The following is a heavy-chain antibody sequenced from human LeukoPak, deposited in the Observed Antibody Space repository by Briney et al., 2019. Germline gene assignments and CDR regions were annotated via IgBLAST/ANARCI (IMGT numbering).Heavy chain of an antibody. CDR2: INPKSGGT. D-gene: IGHD2/OR15-2a*01. V-gene: IGHV1-2*02. Sequence: ASVKVSCKASGYTFTSYYMHWVRQAPGQGLEWMRWINPKSGGTNYAQYFQGRVTMTRDTSSTTVYMDLTRLRSDDTAVYFCARPLGSLKEYWWFDPWGQGTLVTVSS. CDR1: GYTFTSYY. CDR3: ARPLGSLKEYWWFDP. J-gene: IGHJ5*02.